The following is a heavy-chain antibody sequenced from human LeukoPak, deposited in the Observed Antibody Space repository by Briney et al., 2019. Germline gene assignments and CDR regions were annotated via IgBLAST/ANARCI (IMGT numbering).Heavy chain of an antibody. V-gene: IGHV4-4*02. CDR3: ARGRTPGYYGSGTYHP. Sequence: SETLSLTCAVSGGSISSDNWWSWVRQPPGKGLEWIGEIYHSGSTNYNPSLKSRVSISVDKSKNQFSLNLNSVTAADTAVYYCARGRTPGYYGSGTYHPWGQGTLVTVSS. CDR2: IYHSGST. J-gene: IGHJ5*02. CDR1: GGSISSDNW. D-gene: IGHD3-10*01.